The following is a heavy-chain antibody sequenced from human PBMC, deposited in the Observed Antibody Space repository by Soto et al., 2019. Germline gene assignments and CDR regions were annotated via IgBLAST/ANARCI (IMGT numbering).Heavy chain of an antibody. CDR1: GFTFSSYA. D-gene: IGHD6-6*01. Sequence: QVQLVESGGGVVQPGRSLRLSCAASGFTFSSYAMHWVRQAPGKGLEWVAVISYDGSNKYYADSVKGRFTISRDNSKNTLYLQMNSLRAEDTAVYYCAREEEYSSSYYFDYWGQGTLVTVSS. CDR2: ISYDGSNK. J-gene: IGHJ4*02. V-gene: IGHV3-30-3*01. CDR3: AREEEYSSSYYFDY.